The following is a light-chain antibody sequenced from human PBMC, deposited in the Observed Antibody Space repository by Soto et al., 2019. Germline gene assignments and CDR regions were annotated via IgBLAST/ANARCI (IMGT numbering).Light chain of an antibody. CDR2: DVS. CDR1: SSDVGGYNY. J-gene: IGLJ1*01. V-gene: IGLV2-14*03. Sequence: QSALTQPASVSGSPGQSITISCTGTSSDVGGYNYVSWYQQHPGKAPKLMIYDVSNRPSRVSNRFSGSKSGNTASLTISGLQAEDEADYYCNSYTSSSFPYVFGTGTKLTVL. CDR3: NSYTSSSFPYV.